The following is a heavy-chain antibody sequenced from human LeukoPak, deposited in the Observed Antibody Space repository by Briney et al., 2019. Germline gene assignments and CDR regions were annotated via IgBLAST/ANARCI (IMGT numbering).Heavy chain of an antibody. CDR2: ISYDGSNK. J-gene: IGHJ4*02. CDR1: GFIFSNYA. Sequence: GGSLRLSCATSGFIFSNYAVNWVRQAPGKGLEWVAVISYDGSNKYYADSVKGRFTISRDNSKNTLYLQMNSLRAEDTAVYYCAKAFIAAGLDYWGQGTLVTVSS. V-gene: IGHV3-30*18. D-gene: IGHD6-13*01. CDR3: AKAFIAAGLDY.